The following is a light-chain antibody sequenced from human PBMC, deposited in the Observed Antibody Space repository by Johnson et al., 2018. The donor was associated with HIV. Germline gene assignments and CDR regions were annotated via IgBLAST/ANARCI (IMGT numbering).Light chain of an antibody. CDR2: RNN. J-gene: IGLJ1*01. V-gene: IGLV1-44*01. CDR1: NSNIGSNT. Sequence: QSVLTQPPSASGTPGQRVTISCSGSNSNIGSNTVNWYQQLPGTAPKLLIYRNNQRPSGAPDRFSGSTSGTSASLAISGLQAEDEADYYCATWDDSLNGPYVFGTGTKVTVL. CDR3: ATWDDSLNGPYV.